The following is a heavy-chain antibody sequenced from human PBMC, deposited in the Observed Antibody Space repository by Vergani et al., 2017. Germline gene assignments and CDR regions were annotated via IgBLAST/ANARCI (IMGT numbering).Heavy chain of an antibody. J-gene: IGHJ5*02. D-gene: IGHD3-3*01. V-gene: IGHV1-46*03. CDR1: GYTFTSYY. Sequence: VQLVQSGAEVKKPGASVKVSCKASGYTFTSYYMHWVRQAPGQGLEWMGIINPSGGSTSYAQKFQGRVTMTRDTSTSTVYMELSSLRSEDTAVYYCARGTIFGVVIIRWGWFDPWGQGTLVTVSS. CDR3: ARGTIFGVVIIRWGWFDP. CDR2: INPSGGST.